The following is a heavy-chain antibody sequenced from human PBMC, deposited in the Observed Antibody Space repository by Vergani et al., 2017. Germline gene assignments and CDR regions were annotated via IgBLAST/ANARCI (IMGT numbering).Heavy chain of an antibody. Sequence: QVQLVQSGAEVKKPGASVKVSCKASGYTFTSYGISWVRQAPGQGLECMGWISAYNGNTNYAQKLQGRVPMTTDTSKSTAYMELRSLRSDDTAVYYCARDLIPGIAAAGTVVGGDFQHWGQGTLVTVSS. V-gene: IGHV1-18*01. CDR2: ISAYNGNT. CDR3: ARDLIPGIAAAGTVVGGDFQH. J-gene: IGHJ1*01. CDR1: GYTFTSYG. D-gene: IGHD6-13*01.